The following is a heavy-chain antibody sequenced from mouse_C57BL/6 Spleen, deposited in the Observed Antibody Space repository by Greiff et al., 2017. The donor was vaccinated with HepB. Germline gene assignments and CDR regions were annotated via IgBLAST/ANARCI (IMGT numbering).Heavy chain of an antibody. CDR2: INPNYGTT. CDR1: GYSFTDYN. J-gene: IGHJ4*01. Sequence: VQLQQSGPELVKPGASVKISCKASGYSFTDYNMNWVKQSNGKSLEWIGVINPNYGTTSYNQKFKGKAALTVDQSSSTAYMQLNSLTSEDSAVYYCARAGGYTTPIKDAMDYWGQGTSVTVSS. V-gene: IGHV1-39*01. CDR3: ARAGGYTTPIKDAMDY. D-gene: IGHD1-1*01.